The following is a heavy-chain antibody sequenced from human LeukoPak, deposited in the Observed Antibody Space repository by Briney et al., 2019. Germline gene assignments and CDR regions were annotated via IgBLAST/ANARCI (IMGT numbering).Heavy chain of an antibody. V-gene: IGHV5-51*01. D-gene: IGHD2-2*01. Sequence: GESLKISCKGSGYRFTSYWIGWVRQMPGKGLEWTGIIYPGDSDTRYSPSFQGQVTISADKSISTAYLQWSSLKASDTAMYYCARQTYCSSTSCSNYFDYWGQGTLVTVSS. CDR1: GYRFTSYW. CDR2: IYPGDSDT. CDR3: ARQTYCSSTSCSNYFDY. J-gene: IGHJ4*02.